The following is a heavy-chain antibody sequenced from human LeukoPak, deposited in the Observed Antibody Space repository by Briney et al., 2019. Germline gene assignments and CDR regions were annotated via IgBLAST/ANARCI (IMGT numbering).Heavy chain of an antibody. CDR3: ARDCHSGSYFTYFDY. CDR2: IIPIFGTA. D-gene: IGHD1-26*01. Sequence: GASVKVSCKASGGTFSSYAISWVRQAPGQGLEWMGGIIPIFGTANYAQKFQGRVTITADESTSTAYMELSSLRSEDTAVYYCARDCHSGSYFTYFDYGGQGTLATVSS. CDR1: GGTFSSYA. V-gene: IGHV1-69*13. J-gene: IGHJ4*02.